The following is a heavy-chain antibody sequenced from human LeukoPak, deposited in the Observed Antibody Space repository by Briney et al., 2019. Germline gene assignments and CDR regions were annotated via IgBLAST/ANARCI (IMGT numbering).Heavy chain of an antibody. J-gene: IGHJ3*02. CDR1: GFTFSSYG. V-gene: IGHV3-30*03. CDR2: ISYDGSNK. Sequence: PGRSLRLSCAASGFTFSSYGMHWVRQAPGKGLEWVAVISYDGSNKYYADSVKGRFTISRDNSKNTLYLQMNSLRAEDTAVYYCARMHCSSTTCYTDTFDIWGQGTVVTVSS. D-gene: IGHD2-2*02. CDR3: ARMHCSSTTCYTDTFDI.